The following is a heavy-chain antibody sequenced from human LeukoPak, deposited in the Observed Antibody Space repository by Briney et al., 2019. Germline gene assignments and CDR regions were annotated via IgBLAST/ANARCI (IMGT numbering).Heavy chain of an antibody. V-gene: IGHV3-74*01. J-gene: IGHJ3*01. CDR1: GFTFSSYW. D-gene: IGHD3-22*01. CDR3: ARCRGYYDSSGYHISSFDL. Sequence: GGSLRLSCAASGFTFSSYWLHWVRQSPGKGLVWVSRISGDGGNTDYADSVKGRFIVSRDNARNTLYLQMNSLRAEDTAVYYCARCRGYYDSSGYHISSFDLWGQGTMISVSS. CDR2: ISGDGGNT.